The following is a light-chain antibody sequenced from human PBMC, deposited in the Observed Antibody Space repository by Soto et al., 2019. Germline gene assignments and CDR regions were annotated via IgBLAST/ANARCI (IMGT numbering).Light chain of an antibody. CDR2: SGT. V-gene: IGLV2-23*01. CDR1: SNNVSSYDS. Sequence: PSSGYGSPGQSYTISCTGTSNNVSSYDSFSWYQQHPHKAPQVIIYSGTQRPSRASNRSSAYTSGTAASLTISGLQADDEADYFCCSSATERTHVCGTGTKVTV. CDR3: CSSATERTHV. J-gene: IGLJ1*01.